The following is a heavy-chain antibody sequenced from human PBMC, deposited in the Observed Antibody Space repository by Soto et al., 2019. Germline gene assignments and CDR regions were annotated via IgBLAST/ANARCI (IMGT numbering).Heavy chain of an antibody. V-gene: IGHV3-23*01. D-gene: IGHD3-10*01. J-gene: IGHJ6*03. CDR1: GFTFSTYG. Sequence: DVQLLESGGGLVQWGGSLRLSCVTSGFTFSTYGMTWVRQAPGKGVEWVSYGGGGGSRYYAESVKGRFTISRDNSQNSLSLEMNSLRAEDTATYYCVKFRGRAYPYYYMDVWGKGTTVTVSS. CDR3: VKFRGRAYPYYYMDV. CDR2: GGGGGSR.